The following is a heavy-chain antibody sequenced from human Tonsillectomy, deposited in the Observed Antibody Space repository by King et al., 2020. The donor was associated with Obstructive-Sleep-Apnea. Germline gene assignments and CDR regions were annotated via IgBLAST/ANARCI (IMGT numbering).Heavy chain of an antibody. D-gene: IGHD5-12*01. Sequence: VQLQESGPGLVKPSETLSLTCTVSGVSISNYYLSWIRQPPGKGLEWIGYMYYSGNTNFNPSLKSRVTILADTSKIQFSLRLSSVPAADTAVYYCARHRGVEDYGGYGDYFDYWGQGTLVTVSS. CDR2: MYYSGNT. CDR1: GVSISNYY. J-gene: IGHJ4*02. V-gene: IGHV4-59*08. CDR3: ARHRGVEDYGGYGDYFDY.